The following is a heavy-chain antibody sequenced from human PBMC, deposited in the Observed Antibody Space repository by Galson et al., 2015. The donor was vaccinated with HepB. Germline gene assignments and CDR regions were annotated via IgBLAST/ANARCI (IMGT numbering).Heavy chain of an antibody. Sequence: SLILSCAASGFTFSTYTMSWVRQAPGKGLEWVSTISGSNVNTYYADSVKGRFTISRDNSKNTLYLQMSSLRAEDTAVYYCAKRVMGGTQNAHAFDIWGQGTMVTVSS. V-gene: IGHV3-23*01. CDR3: AKRVMGGTQNAHAFDI. J-gene: IGHJ3*02. CDR2: ISGSNVNT. D-gene: IGHD1-7*01. CDR1: GFTFSTYT.